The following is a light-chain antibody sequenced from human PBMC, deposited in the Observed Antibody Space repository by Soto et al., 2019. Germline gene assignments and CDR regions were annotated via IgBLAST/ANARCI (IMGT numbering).Light chain of an antibody. CDR3: QQYDNSPIT. V-gene: IGKV3-20*01. CDR2: GAS. J-gene: IGKJ5*01. Sequence: EIVLTQSPGTLSLSPGERATLSCRASQSVSSSRLAWYQQKPGQAPRLLIYGASSRATDIPDRFSGSGSETDFTLTISRLEPEDFAVYYCQQYDNSPITFGQGTRLEIK. CDR1: QSVSSSR.